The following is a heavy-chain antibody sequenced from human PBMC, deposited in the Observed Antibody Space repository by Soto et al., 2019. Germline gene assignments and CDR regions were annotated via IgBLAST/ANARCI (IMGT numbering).Heavy chain of an antibody. D-gene: IGHD6-13*01. V-gene: IGHV5-10-1*01. CDR1: GYSFTSYW. Sequence: TGESLKISCKGSGYSFTSYWISWVRQMPGKGLEWMGRIDPSDSYTNYSPSFQGHVTISADKSISTTYLQWSSLKASDTAMYYCARQGIAAAGTNFDYWGQGTLVTVSS. J-gene: IGHJ4*02. CDR3: ARQGIAAAGTNFDY. CDR2: IDPSDSYT.